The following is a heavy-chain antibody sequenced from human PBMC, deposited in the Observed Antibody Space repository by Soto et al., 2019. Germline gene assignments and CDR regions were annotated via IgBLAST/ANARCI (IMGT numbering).Heavy chain of an antibody. CDR3: ARDSEYSGSHMDY. J-gene: IGHJ4*02. CDR2: ISYDGSNK. Sequence: QVQLVESGGGVVQPGRSLRLSCAASGFTFSSYAMHWVRQAPGKGLEWVAVISYDGSNKYYADSVKGRFTISRDNSKNTLYLPMNSLRAEDTAVEYCARDSEYSGSHMDYWGQGTLVTVSS. D-gene: IGHD6-6*01. V-gene: IGHV3-30-3*01. CDR1: GFTFSSYA.